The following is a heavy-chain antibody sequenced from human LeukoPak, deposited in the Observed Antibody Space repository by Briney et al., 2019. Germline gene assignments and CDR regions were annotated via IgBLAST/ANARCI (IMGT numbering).Heavy chain of an antibody. V-gene: IGHV3-7*04. CDR2: INQSGNVQ. Sequence: GGSLRLSCVASGFTTSNFRMYWGRQGPGEGLGWVSIINQSGNVQHYVESVKGRFTISKDNDENSLSVHMNSLRDDDTAVYYCARGDGGDQGYFQLGPEGT. CDR3: ARGDGGDQGYFQL. CDR1: GFTTSNFR. J-gene: IGHJ1*01. D-gene: IGHD4-23*01.